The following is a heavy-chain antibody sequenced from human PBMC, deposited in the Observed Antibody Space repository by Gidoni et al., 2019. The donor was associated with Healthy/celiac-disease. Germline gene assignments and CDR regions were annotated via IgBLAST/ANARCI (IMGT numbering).Heavy chain of an antibody. Sequence: EVQLVESGGGLVQPGGYLRLSCAASGFTFRIYAMSWGRQAPGKGLEWVSAIIGSVGSTYYADSVKGRFTISRDNSKNTLYLQMNSLRAEDTAVYYCAKTYSSSFVVTVYYYYYGMDVWGQGTTVTVSS. V-gene: IGHV3-23*04. CDR3: AKTYSSSFVVTVYYYYYGMDV. CDR1: GFTFRIYA. CDR2: IIGSVGST. J-gene: IGHJ6*02. D-gene: IGHD6-13*01.